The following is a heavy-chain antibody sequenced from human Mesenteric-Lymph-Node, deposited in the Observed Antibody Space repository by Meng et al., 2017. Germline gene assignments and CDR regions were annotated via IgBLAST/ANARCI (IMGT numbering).Heavy chain of an antibody. CDR1: GFTFSSYA. V-gene: IGHV3-30*01. CDR2: ISYDGSNK. CDR3: AREKAVAGPFDY. Sequence: GESLKISCAASGFTFSSYAMHWVRQAPGKGLEWVAVISYDGSNKYYADSVKGRFTISRDNSKNTLYLQMNSLRAEDTAVYYCAREKAVAGPFDYWGQGTLVTVSS. J-gene: IGHJ4*02. D-gene: IGHD6-19*01.